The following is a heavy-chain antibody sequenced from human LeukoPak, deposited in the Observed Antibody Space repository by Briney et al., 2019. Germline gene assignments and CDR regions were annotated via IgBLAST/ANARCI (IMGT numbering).Heavy chain of an antibody. V-gene: IGHV4-34*01. CDR2: INHSGNT. J-gene: IGHJ4*02. CDR3: AREDYYDSSGLN. D-gene: IGHD3-22*01. Sequence: SETLSLTCAVYGGSFSGYYWSWIRQPPGKGLEWIGEINHSGNTNYNPSLKSRVTISVDTSKNQFSLKLSSVTAADTAVYYCAREDYYDSSGLNWGQGTLVTVSS. CDR1: GGSFSGYY.